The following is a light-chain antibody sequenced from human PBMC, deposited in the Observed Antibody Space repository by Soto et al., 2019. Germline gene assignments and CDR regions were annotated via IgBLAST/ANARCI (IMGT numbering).Light chain of an antibody. J-gene: IGLJ1*01. CDR1: SSDVGGYNY. CDR3: SSFRRSTSFV. V-gene: IGLV2-14*03. Sequence: QSALTQPASVSGSPGESITISCTGTSSDVGGYNYVSWYQQHPGKAPKLMIYDVSHRPSGISNRFSGSKSGNTASLTISGLQAEDEADYFCSSFRRSTSFVFGTGTKVNLL. CDR2: DVS.